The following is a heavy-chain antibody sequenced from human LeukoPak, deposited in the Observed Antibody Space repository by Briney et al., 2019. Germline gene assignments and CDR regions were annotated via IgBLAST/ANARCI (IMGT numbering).Heavy chain of an antibody. CDR2: IYYSGST. CDR3: ASLRSGSYYIDYYYGMDV. Sequence: SETLSLTCTVSGGSISSSSYYWGWIRRHPGKGREWFGSIYYSGSTYYNPYLKSRVTISVDTSKNQFSLKLSSVTAADTAVYYCASLRSGSYYIDYYYGMDVWGQGTTVTVSS. J-gene: IGHJ6*02. D-gene: IGHD3-10*02. CDR1: GGSISSSSYY. V-gene: IGHV4-39*01.